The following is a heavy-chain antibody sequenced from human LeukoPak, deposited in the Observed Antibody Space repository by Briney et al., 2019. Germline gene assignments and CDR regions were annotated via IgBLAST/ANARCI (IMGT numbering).Heavy chain of an antibody. D-gene: IGHD3-22*01. V-gene: IGHV1-69*05. Sequence: SVKLSCKASGYTFTSYAISWVRQAPGQGLEWMGGIIPIFGTANYAQNFQGRVTITTDKSTSTAYMELSSLRSEDTAVYYCARAPYYYDSSGYSDYWGQGTLVTVSS. CDR2: IIPIFGTA. CDR3: ARAPYYYDSSGYSDY. CDR1: GYTFTSYA. J-gene: IGHJ4*02.